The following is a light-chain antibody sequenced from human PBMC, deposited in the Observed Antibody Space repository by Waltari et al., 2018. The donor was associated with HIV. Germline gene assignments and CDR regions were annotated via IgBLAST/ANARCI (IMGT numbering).Light chain of an antibody. V-gene: IGLV1-51*01. CDR1: SSTIGTHY. CDR3: GTWDSSLSAWV. CDR2: DNN. J-gene: IGLJ3*02. Sequence: QSVLTQPPSVSAAPGQKVTISCSGSSSTIGTHYLSWYQQLPGTAPKLLIYDNNNRPSGIPDRFSGSESGTPATLGITGLQTGDEADYYCGTWDSSLSAWVFGGGTKLTVL.